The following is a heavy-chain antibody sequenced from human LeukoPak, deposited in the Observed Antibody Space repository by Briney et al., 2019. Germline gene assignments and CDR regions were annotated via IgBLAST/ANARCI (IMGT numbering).Heavy chain of an antibody. V-gene: IGHV2-5*01. CDR1: GFSLSTSGMY. CDR2: IYWNDDK. D-gene: IGHD4-11*01. CDR3: AHRNSNYRAFDI. Sequence: SGPTLVKPTQTLTLTCTFSGFSLSTSGMYVGWIRQPPGKALEWLALIYWNDDKRYSPSLKSRLTITRDTSKNQVVLTMTNMDPVDTATYYCAHRNSNYRAFDIWGQGTMVTVSS. J-gene: IGHJ3*02.